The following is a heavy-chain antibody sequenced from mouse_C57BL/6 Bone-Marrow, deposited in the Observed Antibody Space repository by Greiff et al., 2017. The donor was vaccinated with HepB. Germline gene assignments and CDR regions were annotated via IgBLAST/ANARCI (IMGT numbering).Heavy chain of an antibody. Sequence: EVKLQQSGPELVKPGASVKISCKASGYTFTDYYMNWVKQSHGKSLEWIGDINPNNGGTSYNQKFKGKATLTVDKSSSTAYMELRSLTSEDSAVYYCARGTTVVAEGYWGRGTTLTVSS. CDR3: ARGTTVVAEGY. J-gene: IGHJ2*01. CDR1: GYTFTDYY. D-gene: IGHD1-1*01. CDR2: INPNNGGT. V-gene: IGHV1-26*01.